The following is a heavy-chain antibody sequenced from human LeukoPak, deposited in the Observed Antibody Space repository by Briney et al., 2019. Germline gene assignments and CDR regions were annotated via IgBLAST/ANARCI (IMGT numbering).Heavy chain of an antibody. CDR2: IYPGDSDT. D-gene: IGHD7-27*01. J-gene: IGHJ4*02. CDR1: GYSFTSYW. Sequence: GESLNISCKGSGYSFTSYWIGWVRQMPGKGLEWMGIIYPGDSDTRYSPSFQGQVTISADKSISTAYLQWSSLKASDTAMYYCARPSGDRANYFDYWGQGTLVTVSP. CDR3: ARPSGDRANYFDY. V-gene: IGHV5-51*01.